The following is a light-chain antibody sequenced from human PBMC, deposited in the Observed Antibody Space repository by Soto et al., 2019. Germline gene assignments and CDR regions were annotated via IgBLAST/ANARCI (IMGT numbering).Light chain of an antibody. CDR2: DAT. CDR3: QQDDFSTIT. CDR1: QSVRSER. Sequence: EIVSTQSPDTLSLSPGERATLSCRASQSVRSERLAWYPHKRGQAPRLVIFDATRRATGIPEWCSGRWGRADFTLTSTREQDEDFVVYFRQQDDFSTITFGLGTRLEIK. J-gene: IGKJ5*01. V-gene: IGKV3-20*01.